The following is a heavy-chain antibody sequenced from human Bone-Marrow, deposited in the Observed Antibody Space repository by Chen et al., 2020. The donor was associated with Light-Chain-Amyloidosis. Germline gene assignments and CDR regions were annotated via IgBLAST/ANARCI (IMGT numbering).Heavy chain of an antibody. CDR2: ISTFNDDT. CDR1: GYNCVSSG. J-gene: IGHJ5*02. D-gene: IGHD3-10*01. CDR3: ARGHRYGSIDL. Sequence: QVQLVQSGAEVKKPGTSVKVSCKASGYNCVSSGINWVRQAPGQGFEWMGWISTFNDDTDFAQSLQGRVIMTSDTSTSTAYMEVRSLRSDDTAIYYCARGHRYGSIDLWGQGTLVTVSS. V-gene: IGHV1-18*01.